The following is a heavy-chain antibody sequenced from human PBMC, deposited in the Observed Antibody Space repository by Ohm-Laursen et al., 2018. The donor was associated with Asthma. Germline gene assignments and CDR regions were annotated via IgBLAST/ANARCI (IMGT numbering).Heavy chain of an antibody. V-gene: IGHV1-69*01. J-gene: IGHJ4*02. D-gene: IGHD3-22*01. CDR1: GGTFSSYA. CDR3: ASRSIFYDSSGPPGFDY. Sequence: GSSVKVSCKASGGTFSSYAISWVRQAPGQGLEWMGGIIPIFGTANYAQKFQGRVTITADESTSTAYMELSSLRSEDTAVYYCASRSIFYDSSGPPGFDYWGQGTLVTVSS. CDR2: IIPIFGTA.